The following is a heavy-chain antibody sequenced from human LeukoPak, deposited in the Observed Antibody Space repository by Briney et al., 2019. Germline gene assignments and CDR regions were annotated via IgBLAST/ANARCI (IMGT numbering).Heavy chain of an antibody. Sequence: SETLSLTCTVSGGSISSYYWSWIRQPPGKELEWIGYIYYSGSTNYNPSLKSRVTISVDTSKNQFSLKLSSVTAADTAVYYCARVGDSSGYSYYMDVWGKGTTVTVSS. J-gene: IGHJ6*03. V-gene: IGHV4-59*01. D-gene: IGHD3-22*01. CDR1: GGSISSYY. CDR2: IYYSGST. CDR3: ARVGDSSGYSYYMDV.